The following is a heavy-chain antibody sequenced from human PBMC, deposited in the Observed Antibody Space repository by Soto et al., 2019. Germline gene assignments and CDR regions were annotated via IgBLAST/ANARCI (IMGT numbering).Heavy chain of an antibody. CDR2: ISNSGGST. Sequence: EVQLLESGGGLVQPGGSLRLSCAASGFTFSSYAMSWVRQAPGKGLEWVSGISNSGGSTYYADSVKGRFTISRDNSKNTLYLQMDSLRAEDTAVYYCAKDVYNSGWYYFDYCGQGTLVTVSS. CDR3: AKDVYNSGWYYFDY. D-gene: IGHD6-19*01. J-gene: IGHJ4*02. CDR1: GFTFSSYA. V-gene: IGHV3-23*01.